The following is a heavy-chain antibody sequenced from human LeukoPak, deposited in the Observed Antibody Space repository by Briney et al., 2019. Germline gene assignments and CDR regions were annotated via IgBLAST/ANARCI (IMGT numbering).Heavy chain of an antibody. V-gene: IGHV4-59*01. Sequence: SETLSLTCAVYGGSFSGYYWSWIRQPPGKGLEWIGYIYYSGSTNYNPSLKSRVTISVDTSKNQFSLKLSSVTAADTAVYYCARVVGSWVFFDYWGQGTLVTVSS. CDR3: ARVVGSWVFFDY. D-gene: IGHD6-13*01. CDR1: GGSFSGYY. J-gene: IGHJ4*02. CDR2: IYYSGST.